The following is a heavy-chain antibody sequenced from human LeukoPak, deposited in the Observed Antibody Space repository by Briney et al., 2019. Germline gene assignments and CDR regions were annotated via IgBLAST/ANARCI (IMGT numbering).Heavy chain of an antibody. D-gene: IGHD3-22*01. CDR2: ISGSGGST. V-gene: IGHV3-23*01. J-gene: IGHJ4*02. CDR1: GFTFSSYG. CDR3: AKSTMIVVERASFDY. Sequence: GGTLRLSCAASGFTFSSYGMSWVRQAPGKGLEWVSAISGSGGSTYYADSVKGRFTISRDNSKNTLYLQMNSLRAEDTAVYYCAKSTMIVVERASFDYWGQGTLVTVSS.